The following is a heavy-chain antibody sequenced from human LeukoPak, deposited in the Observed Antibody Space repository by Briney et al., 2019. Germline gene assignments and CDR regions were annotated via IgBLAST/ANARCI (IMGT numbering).Heavy chain of an antibody. D-gene: IGHD3-9*01. Sequence: GESLQISCQGSGYSFTSYWIGWVRQMPGKGLEWMGIIYPGDSDTRYSPSFQGQVTISADKSISTAYLQWSSLKASDTAMYYCARASYYDILTGYYDGADYWGQGTLVTVSS. J-gene: IGHJ4*02. CDR2: IYPGDSDT. CDR3: ARASYYDILTGYYDGADY. CDR1: GYSFTSYW. V-gene: IGHV5-51*01.